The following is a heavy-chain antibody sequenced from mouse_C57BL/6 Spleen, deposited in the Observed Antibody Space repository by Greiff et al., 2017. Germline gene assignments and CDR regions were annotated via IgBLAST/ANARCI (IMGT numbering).Heavy chain of an antibody. V-gene: IGHV1-55*01. CDR1: GYTFTSYW. CDR2: IYPSSGST. Sequence: QVQLQQPGAELVKPGASVKMSCKASGYTFTSYWITWVKQRPGQGLAWIGDIYPSSGSTNYNEKFKSKATLTVANSSSTAYMQLRSLTSEYSAVYYGASYGNYDAMDYWGQGTSVTVSS. CDR3: ASYGNYDAMDY. J-gene: IGHJ4*01. D-gene: IGHD2-1*01.